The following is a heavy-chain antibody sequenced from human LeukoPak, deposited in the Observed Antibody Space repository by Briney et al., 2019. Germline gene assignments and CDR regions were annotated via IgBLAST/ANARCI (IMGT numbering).Heavy chain of an antibody. CDR1: GDSVSSSNAA. CDR3: VGGNLEFDS. V-gene: IGHV6-1*01. CDR2: TYYRSNWYY. D-gene: IGHD1-26*01. J-gene: IGHJ4*02. Sequence: SQTLSLSCAISGDSVSSSNAAWTWIRQSPSRGLEWLGRTYYRSNWYYEYAASLRGRLTVAPDTSKNQFSLELNSVTPEDTAVYYCVGGNLEFDSWGQGTLVTVSS.